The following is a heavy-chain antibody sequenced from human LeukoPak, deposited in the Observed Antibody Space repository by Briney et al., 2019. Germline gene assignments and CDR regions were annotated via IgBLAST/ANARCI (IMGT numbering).Heavy chain of an antibody. CDR3: AKDVWMAVAGDAS. Sequence: QPGGSLRLSCAASGFTFSSYAMSWVRQAPGKGLEWVSSITATGGGTFYADSVKGRFTISRDNSKSTLFLQMNGLRAEDTAVYYCAKDVWMAVAGDASWGQGTLVTVSS. J-gene: IGHJ5*02. V-gene: IGHV3-23*01. CDR1: GFTFSSYA. CDR2: ITATGGGT. D-gene: IGHD6-19*01.